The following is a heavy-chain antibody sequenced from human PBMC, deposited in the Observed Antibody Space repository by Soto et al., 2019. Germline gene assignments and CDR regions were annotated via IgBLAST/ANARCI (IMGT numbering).Heavy chain of an antibody. D-gene: IGHD2-15*01. J-gene: IGHJ3*02. CDR3: ARVCRGSSSYDAFDI. V-gene: IGHV1-3*01. CDR2: INAGNGDT. CDR1: GYTFTSYA. Sequence: GASVKVSCKASGYTFTSYAMHWVRQAPGQRLEWMGWINAGNGDTKFSQKFQGRVTITRDTSASTAYMELSSLRSEDTAVYYCARVCRGSSSYDAFDIWGQGTMVTVSS.